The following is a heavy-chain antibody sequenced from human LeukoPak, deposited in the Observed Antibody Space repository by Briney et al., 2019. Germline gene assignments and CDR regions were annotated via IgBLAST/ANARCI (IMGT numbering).Heavy chain of an antibody. V-gene: IGHV3-23*01. CDR3: GKATAEFSSRCPDY. Sequence: PGGSLRLSCAASGFTFSDYAMFWVRQAPGKGLEWVSTISGSSGRTYYTDSVKGRFAISRDDSKDTLYLQMNSLRAEDTAVYYCGKATAEFSSRCPDYWGQGTLVTVSS. CDR2: ISGSSGRT. D-gene: IGHD2-2*01. CDR1: GFTFSDYA. J-gene: IGHJ4*02.